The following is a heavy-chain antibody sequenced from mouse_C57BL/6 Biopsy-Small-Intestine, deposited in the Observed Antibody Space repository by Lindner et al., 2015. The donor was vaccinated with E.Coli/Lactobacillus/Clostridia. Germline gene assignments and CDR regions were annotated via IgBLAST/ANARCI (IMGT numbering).Heavy chain of an antibody. CDR2: ISDGGSYT. Sequence: VQLQESGGGLVKPGGSLKLSCAASGFTSSSYAMSWVRQTPEKRLEWVATISDGGSYTYYPDNVKGRFTISRDNAKNNLYLQMSHLKSEDTAMYYCARDYYGSSYYAMDYWGQGTSVTVSS. CDR1: GFTSSSYA. V-gene: IGHV5-4*01. D-gene: IGHD1-1*01. J-gene: IGHJ4*01. CDR3: ARDYYGSSYYAMDY.